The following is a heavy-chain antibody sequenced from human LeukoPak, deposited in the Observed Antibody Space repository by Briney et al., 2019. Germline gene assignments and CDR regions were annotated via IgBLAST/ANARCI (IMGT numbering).Heavy chain of an antibody. CDR1: GGSFSGYY. CDR2: INHSGST. V-gene: IGHV4-34*01. Sequence: SETLSLTCAVYGGSFSGYYWSWIRQPPGKGLEWIGEINHSGSTNYNPSLKSRVTISVDTSKNQFSLKLSPVTAADTAVYYCALPRSYYYYGMDVWGQGTTVTVSS. J-gene: IGHJ6*02. CDR3: ALPRSYYYYGMDV.